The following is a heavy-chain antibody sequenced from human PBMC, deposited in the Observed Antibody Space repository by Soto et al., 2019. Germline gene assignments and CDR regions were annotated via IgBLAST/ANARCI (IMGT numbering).Heavy chain of an antibody. J-gene: IGHJ5*02. Sequence: GESLKISCQGSGYRFCDYWIGWVRQTPGKGLEWMGIIYPDDFEIRYSPAFQGQVIFSVDLSIRTAYLQWSSLKASDSAIYYCARFGGAGLSHNWFDAWGQGTLVTVSS. V-gene: IGHV5-51*01. CDR2: IYPDDFEI. CDR1: GYRFCDYW. D-gene: IGHD3-16*01. CDR3: ARFGGAGLSHNWFDA.